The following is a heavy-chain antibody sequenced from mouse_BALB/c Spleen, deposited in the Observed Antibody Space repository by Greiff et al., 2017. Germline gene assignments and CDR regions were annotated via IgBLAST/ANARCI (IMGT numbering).Heavy chain of an antibody. Sequence: VQLKQSGPDLVKPSQSLSLTCTVTGYSITSGYSWHWIRQFPGNKLEWIGYIPYSGSTNYNPSLKSRISITRDTSKNQFFLQLNSVTTEDTATYYCARDTTVVANWYFDVWGAGTTVTVSS. D-gene: IGHD1-1*01. CDR1: GYSITSGYS. V-gene: IGHV3-1*02. J-gene: IGHJ1*01. CDR3: ARDTTVVANWYFDV. CDR2: IPYSGST.